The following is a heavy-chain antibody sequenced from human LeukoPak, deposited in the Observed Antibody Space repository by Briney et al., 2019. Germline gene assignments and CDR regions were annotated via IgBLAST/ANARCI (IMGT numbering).Heavy chain of an antibody. V-gene: IGHV4-34*01. CDR1: GVSFSGYY. D-gene: IGHD6-13*01. CDR3: ARGGHSSSWYVRDWFDP. Sequence: SETLSLTCAVYGVSFSGYYWSWIRQPPGKGLEWIGEINHSGSTNYNPSLKSRVTISVDTSKNQFSLKLSSVTAADTAVYYCARGGHSSSWYVRDWFDPWGQGTLVTVSS. J-gene: IGHJ5*02. CDR2: INHSGST.